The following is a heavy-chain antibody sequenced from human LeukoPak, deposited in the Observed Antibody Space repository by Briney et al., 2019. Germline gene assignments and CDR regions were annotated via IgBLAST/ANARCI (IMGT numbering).Heavy chain of an antibody. D-gene: IGHD3-9*01. Sequence: SETLSLTCTVSGGSISSGSYYWGWIRQPPGKGLEWIGSIYYSGSTYYNPSLKSRVTISVDTSNNQFSLKLSSVTAADMAVYYCARHGAMTGNFQHWGQGTLVTGSS. CDR2: IYYSGST. CDR3: ARHGAMTGNFQH. J-gene: IGHJ1*01. CDR1: GGSISSGSYY. V-gene: IGHV4-39*01.